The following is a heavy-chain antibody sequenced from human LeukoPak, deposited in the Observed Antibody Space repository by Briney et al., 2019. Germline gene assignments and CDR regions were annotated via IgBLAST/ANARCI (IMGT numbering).Heavy chain of an antibody. Sequence: GRSLRLSCAASGFTLSSYGMYWVRQAPGKGLEWVSVIYSGGSTYYADSVKGRFTISRDNSKNTLYLQMNSLRAEDTAVYYCARGSSQGSWGFWHYYYMDVWGKGTTVTVSS. D-gene: IGHD6-13*01. CDR2: IYSGGST. CDR1: GFTLSSYG. CDR3: ARGSSQGSWGFWHYYYMDV. V-gene: IGHV3-66*02. J-gene: IGHJ6*03.